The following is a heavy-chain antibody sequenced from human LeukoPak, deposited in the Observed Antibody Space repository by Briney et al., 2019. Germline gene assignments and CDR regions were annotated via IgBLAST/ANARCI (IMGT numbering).Heavy chain of an antibody. D-gene: IGHD6-13*01. J-gene: IGHJ6*04. CDR3: TTALLRTADYYYYYGMDV. Sequence: PGGSLRLSCAASGFTFSNAWMSWVRQAPGKGLEWVGRIKSKTDGGTTDYAAPVKGRFTISRDDSKNTLYLQMNSLKTEDTAVYYCTTALLRTADYYYYYGMDVWGKGTTVTVSS. V-gene: IGHV3-15*01. CDR2: IKSKTDGGTT. CDR1: GFTFSNAW.